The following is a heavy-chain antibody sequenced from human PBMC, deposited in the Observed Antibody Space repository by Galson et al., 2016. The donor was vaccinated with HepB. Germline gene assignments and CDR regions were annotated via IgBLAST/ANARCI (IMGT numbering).Heavy chain of an antibody. CDR1: EFSFDNYA. D-gene: IGHD6-19*01. CDR2: ISGSGTNS. Sequence: SLRLSCAASEFSFDNYAMSWVRQAPGKGLEWVASISGSGTNSHYAGSVRDRFTISRDNSENSLYPQMNSLRVDDTAVYYCAKDQDNSGVFFFDHWGRGILVTVSS. CDR3: AKDQDNSGVFFFDH. J-gene: IGHJ4*02. V-gene: IGHV3-23*01.